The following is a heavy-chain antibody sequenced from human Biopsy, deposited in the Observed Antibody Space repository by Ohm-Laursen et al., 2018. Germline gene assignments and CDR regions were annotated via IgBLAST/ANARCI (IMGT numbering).Heavy chain of an antibody. Sequence: TLSLTCTVSGGSISSGGSYWSWIRQRPGKGLEWIGYIFNSANTYYNPSLKNLITISGDTSKNQFSLKLNSVTAADTAVYYCARGVYFDSNGYFWFDPWGQGTLVTVSS. V-gene: IGHV4-31*01. J-gene: IGHJ5*02. CDR3: ARGVYFDSNGYFWFDP. CDR1: GGSISSGGSY. D-gene: IGHD3-22*01. CDR2: IFNSANT.